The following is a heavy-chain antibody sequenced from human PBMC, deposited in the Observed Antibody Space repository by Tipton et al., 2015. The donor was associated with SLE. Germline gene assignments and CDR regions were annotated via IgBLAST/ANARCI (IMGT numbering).Heavy chain of an antibody. CDR1: GYSISSGNY. CDR3: ARGQPAHDAFDI. V-gene: IGHV4-38-2*01. J-gene: IGHJ3*02. D-gene: IGHD6-13*01. Sequence: TLSLTCAVSGYSISSGNYWGWIRQPPGKGLEWIGSIYHSGSTYYNPSLKSRVTISVDTSKNQFSLKLSSVTAADTAIYYCARGQPAHDAFDIWGQGTVVTVSS. CDR2: IYHSGST.